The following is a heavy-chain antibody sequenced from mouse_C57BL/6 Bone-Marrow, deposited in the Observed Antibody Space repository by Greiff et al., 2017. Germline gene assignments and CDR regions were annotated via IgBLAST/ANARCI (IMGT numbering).Heavy chain of an antibody. V-gene: IGHV3-1*01. CDR1: GYSITSGYD. CDR3: ARGRSFDY. Sequence: VQLKQSGPGMVKPSQSLSLTCTVTGYSITSGYDWHWIRHFPGNKLEWMGYISYSGSTNYNPSLKSRISITHDTSKNHFFLKLNSVTTEDTATYYCARGRSFDYWGQGTTLTVSS. J-gene: IGHJ2*01. CDR2: ISYSGST.